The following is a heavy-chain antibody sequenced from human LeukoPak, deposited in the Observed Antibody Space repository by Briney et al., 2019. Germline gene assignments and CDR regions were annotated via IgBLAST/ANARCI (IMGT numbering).Heavy chain of an antibody. CDR1: RGTFSSYA. V-gene: IGHV1-18*01. CDR2: ISAYNGNT. J-gene: IGHJ3*02. Sequence: ASVKVSCKASRGTFSSYAISWVRPAPGQGLEWMGWISAYNGNTNYAQKLQGRVTMTTDTSTSTAYMELRSLRSDDTAVYYCARSHAFDIWGQGTMVTVSS. CDR3: ARSHAFDI.